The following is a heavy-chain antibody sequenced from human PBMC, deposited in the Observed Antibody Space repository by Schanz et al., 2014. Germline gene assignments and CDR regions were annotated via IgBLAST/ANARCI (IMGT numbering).Heavy chain of an antibody. Sequence: QVLLVQSGAEVKKPGASVKVSCKASGYRFIGYYVHWVRQAPGQGLEWMGRVSPYSGDTNYAQMCQGRVTMTTDTSISTAYMELSRLTSDDTAVFFCARENTAVAGMPRVMDGGGQGTTVTVTS. J-gene: IGHJ6*02. D-gene: IGHD6-19*01. CDR2: VSPYSGDT. CDR3: ARENTAVAGMPRVMDG. CDR1: GYRFIGYY. V-gene: IGHV1-2*06.